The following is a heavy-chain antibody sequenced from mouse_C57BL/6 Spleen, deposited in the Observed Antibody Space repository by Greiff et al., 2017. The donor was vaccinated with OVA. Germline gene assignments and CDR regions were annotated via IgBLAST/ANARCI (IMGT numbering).Heavy chain of an antibody. D-gene: IGHD1-2*01. CDR1: GFTFSSYG. CDR3: ARPSEGITTAYFDY. Sequence: DVMLVESGGDLVKPGGSLKLSCAASGFTFSSYGMSWVRQTPDKRLEWVATISSGGSYTYYPDSVKGRFTISRDNAKNTLYLQMSSLKSEDTAMYYCARPSEGITTAYFDYWGQGTTLTVSS. CDR2: ISSGGSYT. V-gene: IGHV5-6*02. J-gene: IGHJ2*01.